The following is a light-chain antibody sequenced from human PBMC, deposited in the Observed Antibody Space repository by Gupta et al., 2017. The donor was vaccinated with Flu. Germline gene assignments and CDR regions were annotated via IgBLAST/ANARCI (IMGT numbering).Light chain of an antibody. CDR1: SSNIGSNE. CDR3: AVWDDSLTGHYV. V-gene: IGLV1-44*01. J-gene: IGLJ1*01. Sequence: SVLAQPPSASGTPGQRVTISCSGSSSNIGSNEVNWYQQVPGAAPKLLIYGDIQRPSGVPDRFSGSKSGTSVSLAISGLQSEDEADYYCAVWDDSLTGHYVFGTGTKVTV. CDR2: GDI.